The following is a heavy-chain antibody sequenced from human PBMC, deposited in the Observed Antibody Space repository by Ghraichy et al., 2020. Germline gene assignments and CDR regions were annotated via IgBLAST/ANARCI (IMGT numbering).Heavy chain of an antibody. V-gene: IGHV3-7*01. CDR3: AREGGEQYSSSPNY. D-gene: IGHD6-13*01. J-gene: IGHJ4*02. CDR1: GFTFSNYW. CDR2: IKEDGSEK. Sequence: GGSLRLSCAASGFTFSNYWMSWVRQAPGKGLEWVANIKEDGSEKYHVDSVKGRFTISRDNAKNSLYLQMNSLRAEDTAVYYCAREGGEQYSSSPNYWGQGTLVTVSS.